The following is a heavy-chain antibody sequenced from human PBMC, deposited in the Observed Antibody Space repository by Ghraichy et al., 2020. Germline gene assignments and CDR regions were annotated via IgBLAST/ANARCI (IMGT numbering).Heavy chain of an antibody. Sequence: GALRLSCAASGFTFSAYAMSWVRQTPGKGLEWVSDISGSGGSTNYADSVKGRFTISRDNSKNTLYLHMSSLRAEDTAVYYCAKWSTLTANWFDPRGQGTLVTVSS. D-gene: IGHD2-21*02. CDR2: ISGSGGST. CDR3: AKWSTLTANWFDP. V-gene: IGHV3-23*01. J-gene: IGHJ5*02. CDR1: GFTFSAYA.